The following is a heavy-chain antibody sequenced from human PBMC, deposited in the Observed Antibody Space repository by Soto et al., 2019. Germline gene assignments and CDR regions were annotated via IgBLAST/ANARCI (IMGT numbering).Heavy chain of an antibody. CDR2: IYYSGST. V-gene: IGHV4-31*03. Sequence: SETLSLTCTVSGGSISSGGYYWSWIRQHPGKGLEWIGYIYYSGSTYYNPSLKSRVTISVDTSKNQFSLKLSSVTAADTAVYYCVRGGWGDVHDYWGQGTQVTVSS. CDR3: VRGGWGDVHDY. CDR1: GGSISSGGYY. D-gene: IGHD2-21*02. J-gene: IGHJ4*02.